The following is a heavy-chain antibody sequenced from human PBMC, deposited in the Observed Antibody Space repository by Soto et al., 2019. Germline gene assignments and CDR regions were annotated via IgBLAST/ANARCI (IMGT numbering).Heavy chain of an antibody. CDR1: GDSITDYY. Sequence: SETLSLTCTVSGDSITDYYWSWIRESPGKGLEWIAYIHHTGTANYNPSLKSRVTISVDTSKSQFSLRLSSVTAADTAVYYCARGMDTAMVPVDYYYYGMDVWGQGTTVTVSS. CDR3: ARGMDTAMVPVDYYYYGMDV. D-gene: IGHD5-18*01. CDR2: IHHTGTA. J-gene: IGHJ6*02. V-gene: IGHV4-59*01.